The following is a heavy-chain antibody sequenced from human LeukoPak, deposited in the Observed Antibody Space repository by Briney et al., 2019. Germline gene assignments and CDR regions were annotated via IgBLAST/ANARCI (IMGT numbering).Heavy chain of an antibody. CDR3: ARDFGGDGYNYFSY. Sequence: ASVKVSCKASGYTFTGYYMHWVGQAPGQGLEWMGWINPNSGGTNYAQKFQGRVTMTRDTSISTAYMELSRLRSDDTAVYYCARDFGGDGYNYFSYWGQGTLVTVSS. CDR1: GYTFTGYY. J-gene: IGHJ4*02. D-gene: IGHD5-24*01. V-gene: IGHV1-2*02. CDR2: INPNSGGT.